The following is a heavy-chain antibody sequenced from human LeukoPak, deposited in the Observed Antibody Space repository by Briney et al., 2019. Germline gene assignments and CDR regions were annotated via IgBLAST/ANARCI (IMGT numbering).Heavy chain of an antibody. CDR3: ARSREVRGFQLGY. D-gene: IGHD3-10*01. CDR1: GYTFTSYY. CDR2: INPSGGST. Sequence: ASVKVSCKASGYTFTSYYMHWVRQAPGQGLEWMGIINPSGGSTSYAQKFQGRVTMTRNTSISTAYMELSSLRSEDTAVYYCARSREVRGFQLGYWGQGTLVTVSS. V-gene: IGHV1-46*01. J-gene: IGHJ4*02.